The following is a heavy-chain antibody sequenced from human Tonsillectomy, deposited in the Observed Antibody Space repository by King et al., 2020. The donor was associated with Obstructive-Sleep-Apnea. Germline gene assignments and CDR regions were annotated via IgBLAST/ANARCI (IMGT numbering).Heavy chain of an antibody. CDR1: GYSFTSYA. Sequence: QLVQSGAEVKKPGASVKVSCKASGYSFTSYAMHWVRQAPGQRLEWMGWINAGNGNTNYSQKFQGRVTIIRDTSASTAYMELSSLRSEDTGVYYCARARTEYGMDVWGQGTTVTVSS. J-gene: IGHJ6*02. V-gene: IGHV1-3*01. CDR2: INAGNGNT. CDR3: ARARTEYGMDV. D-gene: IGHD1-14*01.